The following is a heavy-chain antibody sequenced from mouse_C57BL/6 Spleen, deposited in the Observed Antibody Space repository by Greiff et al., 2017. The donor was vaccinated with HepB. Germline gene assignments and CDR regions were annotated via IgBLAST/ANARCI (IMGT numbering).Heavy chain of an antibody. J-gene: IGHJ3*01. Sequence: EVHLVESGPGLVKPSQSLSLTCSVTGYSITSGYYWNWIRQFPGNKLEWMGYISYDGSNNYNPSLKNRISITRDTSKNQFFLKLNSVTTEDTATYYCAREGITTAQGFAYWGQGTLVTVSA. CDR3: AREGITTAQGFAY. CDR2: ISYDGSN. CDR1: GYSITSGYY. V-gene: IGHV3-6*01. D-gene: IGHD1-2*01.